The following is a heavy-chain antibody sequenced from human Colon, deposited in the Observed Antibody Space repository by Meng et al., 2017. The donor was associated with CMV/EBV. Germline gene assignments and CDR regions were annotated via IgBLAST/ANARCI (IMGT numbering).Heavy chain of an antibody. J-gene: IGHJ6*02. V-gene: IGHV3-21*01. CDR3: ARGYDSARALYYDGMDV. CDR1: GFALSPYY. D-gene: IGHD5-12*01. CDR2: ISSSSRNI. Sequence: GESLKISCAASGFALSPYYMNWVRQAPGKGLEWVSSISSSSRNIYYADSVRGRFTISRDNAENSLYLQMNNLIADDTAIYYCARGYDSARALYYDGMDVWGQGTTVTVS.